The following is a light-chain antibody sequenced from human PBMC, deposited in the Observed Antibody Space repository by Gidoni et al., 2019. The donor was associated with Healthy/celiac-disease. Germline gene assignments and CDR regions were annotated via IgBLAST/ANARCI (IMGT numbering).Light chain of an antibody. CDR2: EVS. CDR1: SSDVGGYNY. CDR3: SSYAGSNNLV. Sequence: QSALTQPPSASGSPGQSVTISCPGTSSDVGGYNYVSWYQQHPGKAPKRMIYEVSKRPSGVPDRFSGSKSGNTASLTVSGLQAEDEADYYCSSYAGSNNLVFGGGTKLTVL. V-gene: IGLV2-8*01. J-gene: IGLJ2*01.